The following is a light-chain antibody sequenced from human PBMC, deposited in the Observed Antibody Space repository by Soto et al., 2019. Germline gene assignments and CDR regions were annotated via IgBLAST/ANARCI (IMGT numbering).Light chain of an antibody. CDR1: SGHSSYA. CDR2: VDSDGSH. Sequence: QSVLTQSPSASASLGASVKLTCTLSSGHSSYAIAWHQQQPEKGPRYLMKVDSDGSHTKGDGIPDRFSGSSSGPERYLHISSLQSEDEADYYCQTWGTGIHVVFGGGTQLTVL. CDR3: QTWGTGIHVV. J-gene: IGLJ2*01. V-gene: IGLV4-69*01.